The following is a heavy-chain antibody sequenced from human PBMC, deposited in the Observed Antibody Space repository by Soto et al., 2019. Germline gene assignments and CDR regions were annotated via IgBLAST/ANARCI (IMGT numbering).Heavy chain of an antibody. CDR2: IYYSGST. J-gene: IGHJ2*01. CDR3: ARLPDYGDYGGRGYFDL. CDR1: GGSISSSSYY. Sequence: QLQLQESGPGLVKPSETLSLTCTVSGGSISSSSYYWGWIRQPPGKGLEWIGSIYYSGSTYYNPSLKSRVTISVDTSKNQFSLKLSSVTAADTAVYYCARLPDYGDYGGRGYFDLWGRGTLVTVSS. V-gene: IGHV4-39*01. D-gene: IGHD4-17*01.